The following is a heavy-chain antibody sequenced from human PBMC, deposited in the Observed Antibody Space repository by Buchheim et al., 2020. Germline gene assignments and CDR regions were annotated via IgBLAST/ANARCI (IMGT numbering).Heavy chain of an antibody. Sequence: EVQLVESGGGLVQPGGSLRLSCAASGFTFSTSWMTWFRQAPGKGLEWVATIKPDGSEKYYVDSVKGRFTISKDNAKNSLFLQMSSLRAEDTAVYYCARDRGPNTFGYWGQGTL. CDR2: IKPDGSEK. V-gene: IGHV3-7*01. CDR1: GFTFSTSW. CDR3: ARDRGPNTFGY. J-gene: IGHJ4*02. D-gene: IGHD2/OR15-2a*01.